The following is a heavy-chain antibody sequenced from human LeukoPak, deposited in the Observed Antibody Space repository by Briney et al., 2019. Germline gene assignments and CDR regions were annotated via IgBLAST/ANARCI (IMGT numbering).Heavy chain of an antibody. V-gene: IGHV4-59*08. Sequence: PSETLSLTCTVSGYSVSIYYWSWIRQPPGKGLEWIGYISYSGSTDYNPSLKSRVTISVDTSKNQFSLKLSSVTAADTAVYYCARGLGLTAVTEYYFDYWGQGTLVTVSS. J-gene: IGHJ4*02. CDR1: GYSVSIYY. CDR2: ISYSGST. CDR3: ARGLGLTAVTEYYFDY. D-gene: IGHD4-17*01.